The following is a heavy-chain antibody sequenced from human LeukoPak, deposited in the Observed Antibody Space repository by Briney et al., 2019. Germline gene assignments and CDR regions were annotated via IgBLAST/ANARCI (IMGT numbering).Heavy chain of an antibody. Sequence: SETLSLTCTVSGGSIRSGDYYWSWIRQPPGKGLEWIGYIYYSGRTYYNPSLKSRVTISVDTSKNQFSLKLSSVTAADTAVYYCARDLLYYYDSSGDAFDIWGQGTMVTVSS. J-gene: IGHJ3*02. CDR2: IYYSGRT. V-gene: IGHV4-30-4*08. CDR1: GGSIRSGDYY. CDR3: ARDLLYYYDSSGDAFDI. D-gene: IGHD3-22*01.